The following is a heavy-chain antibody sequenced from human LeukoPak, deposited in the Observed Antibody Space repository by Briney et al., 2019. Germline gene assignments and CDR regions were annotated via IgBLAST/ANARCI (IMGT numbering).Heavy chain of an antibody. Sequence: ASVKVSCKASGYTFTSYYMHWVRQAPGQGLEWMGIINPSGGNTSYAQKFQGRVTMTRDTSTSTVYMELSSLRSEDTAVYYCAREWAIAVAGPNFDYWGQGTLVTVSS. CDR1: GYTFTSYY. D-gene: IGHD6-19*01. CDR3: AREWAIAVAGPNFDY. V-gene: IGHV1-46*01. J-gene: IGHJ4*02. CDR2: INPSGGNT.